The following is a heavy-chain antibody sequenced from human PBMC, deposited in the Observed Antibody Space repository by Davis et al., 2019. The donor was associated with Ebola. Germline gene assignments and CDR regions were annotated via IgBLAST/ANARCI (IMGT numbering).Heavy chain of an antibody. D-gene: IGHD5-12*01. CDR1: GYTFTGYY. Sequence: ASVKVSCKASGYTFTGYYMHWVRQAPGQGLEWMGWINPNSGGTNYAQKFQGRVTMTRDTSISTAYMELSRLRSDDTAVYYCARPPPQRGYSGYDPNHDAFDIWGQGTMVTVSS. CDR3: ARPPPQRGYSGYDPNHDAFDI. V-gene: IGHV1-2*02. CDR2: INPNSGGT. J-gene: IGHJ3*02.